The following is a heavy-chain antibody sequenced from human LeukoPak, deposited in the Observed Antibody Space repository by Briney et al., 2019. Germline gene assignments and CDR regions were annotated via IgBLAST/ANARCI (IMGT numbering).Heavy chain of an antibody. CDR1: GYTFTSYA. V-gene: IGHV7-4-1*02. J-gene: IGHJ6*03. CDR2: INTSTGNP. CDR3: ARTSIAVHRYYYYYMDV. D-gene: IGHD6-19*01. Sequence: ASVKVSCKASGYTFTSYAMNWVRQAPGQGLEWMGWINTSTGNPTYAQGFTGRFVFSLDTSVSTAYLQISSLKAEDTAVYYCARTSIAVHRYYYYYMDVWGKGTTVTVSS.